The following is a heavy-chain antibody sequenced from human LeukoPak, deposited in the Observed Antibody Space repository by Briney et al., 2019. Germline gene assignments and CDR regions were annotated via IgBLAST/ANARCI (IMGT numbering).Heavy chain of an antibody. CDR1: GFTFRSYW. V-gene: IGHV3-23*01. CDR3: AKIQRWSNDAFHI. J-gene: IGHJ3*02. CDR2: ISGSTGGT. D-gene: IGHD6-13*01. Sequence: GGSLRLSCAASGFTFRSYWMSWVRQAPGKGLEWVSGISGSTGGTYYADSVKGRFTMSRDNSKNTLYLQMNSLRAEDTAVYYCAKIQRWSNDAFHIGGQGTVVTVSS.